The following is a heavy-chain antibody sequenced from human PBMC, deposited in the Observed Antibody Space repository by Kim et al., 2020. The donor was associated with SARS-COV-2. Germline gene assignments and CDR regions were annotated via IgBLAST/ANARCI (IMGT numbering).Heavy chain of an antibody. CDR2: IDGSGGTT. D-gene: IGHD3-10*01. Sequence: GGSLRLSCTTSGFTFTGYAMSWVRQAPGKGLEWVSGIDGSGGTTCYVDSVKGRFTISRDNSKNTLYLQMNSLRADDTAVYYCMKGYSGWTCDLWGQGTRV. V-gene: IGHV3-23*01. CDR3: MKGYSGWTCDL. CDR1: GFTFTGYA. J-gene: IGHJ5*02.